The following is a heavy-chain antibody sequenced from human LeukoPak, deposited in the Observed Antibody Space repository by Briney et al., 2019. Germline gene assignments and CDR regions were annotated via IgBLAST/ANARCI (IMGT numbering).Heavy chain of an antibody. CDR3: TKDDVIVSTGY. V-gene: IGHV3-15*01. CDR1: GFTFSNAW. J-gene: IGHJ4*02. Sequence: GGSLRLSCAASGFTFSNAWMSWVRQAPGKGLEWVGRIKSKTDGGTTDYAAPVKGRFTISRDDSKNTLYLQMNSLKTEDTAVYYCTKDDVIVSTGYWGQGTLVTVSS. CDR2: IKSKTDGGTT. D-gene: IGHD1-26*01.